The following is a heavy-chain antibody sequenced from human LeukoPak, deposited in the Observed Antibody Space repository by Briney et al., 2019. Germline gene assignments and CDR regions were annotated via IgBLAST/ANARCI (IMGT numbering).Heavy chain of an antibody. J-gene: IGHJ3*02. CDR3: ARIRRYYDILTGLHDAFDI. D-gene: IGHD3-9*01. Sequence: GGSLQISCKGSGSIFTSYWSGGGRQLPGKGGEWMGIIYPGESDTKYSPSFQGQVTISAHKSISTPYLQWSSLKPSDTAMYYCARIRRYYDILTGLHDAFDIWGQGTMVTVSS. CDR1: GSIFTSYW. V-gene: IGHV5-51*01. CDR2: IYPGESDT.